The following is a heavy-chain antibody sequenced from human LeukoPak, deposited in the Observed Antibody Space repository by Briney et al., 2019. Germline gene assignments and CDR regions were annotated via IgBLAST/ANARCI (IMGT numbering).Heavy chain of an antibody. CDR3: AKAPNYDSSGYYYVSYFDY. CDR2: ISGSGGST. D-gene: IGHD3-22*01. V-gene: IGHV3-23*01. Sequence: GGSLRLSCAASGFTFSSYAMSWVRQAPGKGLEWVSAISGSGGSTYYADSVKGRFTISRDNSKNTLYLQMNSLRAEDTAVYYCAKAPNYDSSGYYYVSYFDYWGQGTLVTVSS. CDR1: GFTFSSYA. J-gene: IGHJ4*02.